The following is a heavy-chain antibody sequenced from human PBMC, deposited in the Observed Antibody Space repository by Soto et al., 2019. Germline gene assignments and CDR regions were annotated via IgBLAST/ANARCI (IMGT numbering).Heavy chain of an antibody. D-gene: IGHD3-3*01. V-gene: IGHV4-34*01. J-gene: IGHJ6*03. CDR3: ARARRKLRLIHYYYMDV. Sequence: QVQLQQWGAGLLKPSETLSLTCAVYGGSFSGYYWSWIRQPPGKGLEWIGEINHSGSTNYNPSLKSRVTISVDTSKNQFSLKLSSVTAADTAVYYCARARRKLRLIHYYYMDVWGKGTTVTVSS. CDR2: INHSGST. CDR1: GGSFSGYY.